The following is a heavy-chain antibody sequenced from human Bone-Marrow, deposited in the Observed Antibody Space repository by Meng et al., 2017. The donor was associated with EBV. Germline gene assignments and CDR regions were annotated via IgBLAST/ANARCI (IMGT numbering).Heavy chain of an antibody. CDR2: FYSVTTT. CDR3: VRGYDYGDYVDY. CDR1: GASITTSNYY. J-gene: IGHJ4*02. Sequence: QESGPGRVKPSATLALICTVSGASITTSNYYWGWIRQPPGKGLEWIGTFYSVTTTFYNPSLRSRLAISVDTSKNQFSLRLTSLTAADTAVYYCVRGYDYGDYVDYWGQGTLVTVSS. D-gene: IGHD4-17*01. V-gene: IGHV4-39*07.